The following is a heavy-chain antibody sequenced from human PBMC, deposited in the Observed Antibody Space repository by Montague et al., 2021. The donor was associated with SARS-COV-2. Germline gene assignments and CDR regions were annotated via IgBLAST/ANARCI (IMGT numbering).Heavy chain of an antibody. Sequence: SETLSLTCAVYGGSFSGYWWTWIRQSPGKGLEWIGGINDSGTTKYNPSLKGRVTISVDTSKNQFSLDLTSVTVADTAVYYCARGAPGNWGQGTLVTVSS. CDR1: GGSFSGYW. CDR2: INDSGTT. J-gene: IGHJ4*02. V-gene: IGHV4-34*01. CDR3: ARGAPGN.